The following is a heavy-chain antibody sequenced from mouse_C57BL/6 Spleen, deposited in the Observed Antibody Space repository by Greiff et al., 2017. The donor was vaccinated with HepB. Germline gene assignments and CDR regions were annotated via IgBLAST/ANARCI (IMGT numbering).Heavy chain of an antibody. CDR2: IYPGDGDT. D-gene: IGHD2-3*01. V-gene: IGHV1-82*01. J-gene: IGHJ4*01. CDR1: GYAFSSSW. Sequence: QVQLQQSGPELVKPGASVKISCKASGYAFSSSWMNWVKQRPGKGLEWIGRIYPGDGDTNYNGKFKGKATLTADKSSSTAYMQLSSLTSEDSAVYFCARCLHDGYLYAMDYWGQGTSVTVSS. CDR3: ARCLHDGYLYAMDY.